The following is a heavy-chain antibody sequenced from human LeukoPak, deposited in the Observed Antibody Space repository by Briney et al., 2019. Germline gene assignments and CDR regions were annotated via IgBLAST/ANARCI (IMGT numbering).Heavy chain of an antibody. Sequence: GGSLRLSCAASGFTFSSYWMHWVRQAPGKGLVWVSRINSDGSSTSYADSVKGRFTISRDNAKNTLYLQMNSLRAEDTAVYYWARMGTESYYYDSSGYYGFDYWGQGTLVTVSS. CDR2: INSDGSST. D-gene: IGHD3-22*01. J-gene: IGHJ4*02. CDR3: ARMGTESYYYDSSGYYGFDY. CDR1: GFTFSSYW. V-gene: IGHV3-74*01.